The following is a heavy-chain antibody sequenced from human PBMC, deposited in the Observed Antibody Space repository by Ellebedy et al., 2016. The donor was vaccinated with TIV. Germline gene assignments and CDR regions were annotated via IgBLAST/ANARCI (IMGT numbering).Heavy chain of an antibody. V-gene: IGHV3-74*01. Sequence: GESLKISXAASGFTFSNFWMSWVRQAPGKGLVWVSRINSDGSSTSYADSVKGRFTISRDNAKNTLYLQMNSLRAEDTAVYYCARRGYSYGYFYYGMDVWGQGTTVTVSS. D-gene: IGHD5-18*01. CDR3: ARRGYSYGYFYYGMDV. CDR2: INSDGSST. J-gene: IGHJ6*02. CDR1: GFTFSNFW.